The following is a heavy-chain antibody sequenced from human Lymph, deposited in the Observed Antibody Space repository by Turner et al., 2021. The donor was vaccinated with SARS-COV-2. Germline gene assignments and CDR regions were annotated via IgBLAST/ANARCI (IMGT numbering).Heavy chain of an antibody. CDR1: GITFSTYV. CDR3: ARGHGGNYYYGMDV. J-gene: IGHJ6*02. D-gene: IGHD2-15*01. V-gene: IGHV3-30*01. Sequence: QVQPVESGGGVVQPGRSLRLSCAASGITFSTYVMPWVRQAPGKGLEWVALISDDGSNEYYADSVNGRFTISGDNSKNTVYLHRNSLRTEYTAMYYCARGHGGNYYYGMDVWGQGTTVTVSS. CDR2: ISDDGSNE.